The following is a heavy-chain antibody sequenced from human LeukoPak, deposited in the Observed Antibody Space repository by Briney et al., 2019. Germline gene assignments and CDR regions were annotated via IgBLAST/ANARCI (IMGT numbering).Heavy chain of an antibody. D-gene: IGHD6-19*01. CDR3: ARNSSGWSFDY. V-gene: IGHV4-61*02. Sequence: PSETLSLTCTVSGGSISSTSYYWSWIRQPAGKGLEWIGRIHTSGSTNYNPSLKSRVTISVDTSKNQFSLKLSSVTAADTAVYYCARNSSGWSFDYWGQGTLVTVSS. CDR2: IHTSGST. CDR1: GGSISSTSYY. J-gene: IGHJ4*01.